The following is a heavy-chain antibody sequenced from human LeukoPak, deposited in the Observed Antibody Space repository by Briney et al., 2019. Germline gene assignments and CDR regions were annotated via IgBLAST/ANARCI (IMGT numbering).Heavy chain of an antibody. CDR2: INPNSGGT. Sequence: GASVKVSCKASGCAFTGYYMHWVRQAPGQGLEWMGWINPNSGGTNYAQKFQGRVTMTRDTSISTAYMELSRLRSDDTAVYYCARAVSSGWSKTFDYWGQGTLVTVSS. CDR1: GCAFTGYY. J-gene: IGHJ4*02. CDR3: ARAVSSGWSKTFDY. V-gene: IGHV1-2*02. D-gene: IGHD6-19*01.